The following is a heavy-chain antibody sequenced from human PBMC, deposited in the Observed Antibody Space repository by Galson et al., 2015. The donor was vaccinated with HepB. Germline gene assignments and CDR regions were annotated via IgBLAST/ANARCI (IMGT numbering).Heavy chain of an antibody. CDR1: GGTLTDLS. D-gene: IGHD2-2*01. Sequence: SCKASGGTLTDLSMHWVRQAPGKGLAWMAGFDPEDGETIYAQNFQGRVTMTEDTSTDTAYMELSSLRSEDTAVYYCATSLLTYCSGATCYSSHFYYGMGVWGQGTTVTVSS. J-gene: IGHJ6*02. CDR2: FDPEDGET. CDR3: ATSLLTYCSGATCYSSHFYYGMGV. V-gene: IGHV1-24*01.